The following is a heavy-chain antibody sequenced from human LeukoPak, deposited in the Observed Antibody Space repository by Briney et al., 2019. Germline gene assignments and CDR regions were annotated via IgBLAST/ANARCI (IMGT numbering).Heavy chain of an antibody. CDR1: GYTLTELS. V-gene: IGHV1-24*01. CDR2: FDPEDGET. CDR3: ATDYDILTGNDY. Sequence: GASVKVSCKVSGYTLTELSMHWVRQAPGKGLEWMGGFDPEDGETIYAQKLQGRVTMTEDTSTDTAYMELSSLRSEDTAVYYCATDYDILTGNDYWGQGTLVTVSS. D-gene: IGHD3-9*01. J-gene: IGHJ4*02.